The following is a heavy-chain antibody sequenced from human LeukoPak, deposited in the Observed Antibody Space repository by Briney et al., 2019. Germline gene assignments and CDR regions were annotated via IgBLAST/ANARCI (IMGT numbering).Heavy chain of an antibody. D-gene: IGHD3-3*01. CDR2: ITGSRRTI. J-gene: IGHJ5*02. CDR1: GFTFSDYN. Sequence: PGGSLRLSCAASGFTFSDYNMNWIRQAPGKGLEWVSYITGSRRTIDYADSVKGRFTISRDNAKNSLYLQMNSLRAEDTAVYYCARVVRDDFWSGYRFDPWGQGTLVTVSS. CDR3: ARVVRDDFWSGYRFDP. V-gene: IGHV3-11*01.